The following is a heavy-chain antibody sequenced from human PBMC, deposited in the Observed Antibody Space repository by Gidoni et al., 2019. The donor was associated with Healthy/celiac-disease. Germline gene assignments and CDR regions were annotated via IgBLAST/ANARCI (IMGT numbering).Heavy chain of an antibody. CDR2: ISSSRIYI. Sequence: EVQLVESGGGLVKPGGSLSLSCAASGFTFRRYSMNWVRPAPGKGLEWVSSISSSRIYIYYADSVKGRFTISRDNAKNSLYLQMNSLRAEDTAVYYCARDLSAVAGTGGSYWGQGTLVTVSS. D-gene: IGHD6-19*01. CDR1: GFTFRRYS. V-gene: IGHV3-21*01. CDR3: ARDLSAVAGTGGSY. J-gene: IGHJ4*02.